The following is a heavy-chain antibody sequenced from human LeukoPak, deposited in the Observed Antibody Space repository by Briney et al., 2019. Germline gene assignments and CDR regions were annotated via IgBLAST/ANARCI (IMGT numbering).Heavy chain of an antibody. CDR1: GGSISSYY. V-gene: IGHV4-59*01. CDR2: IYYSGST. D-gene: IGHD5-24*01. J-gene: IGHJ4*02. Sequence: SETLSLTCTVSGGSISSYYWSWIRQPPGKGLEWIGYIYYSGSTNYNLSLESRVTISVDTSKNQFSLKLSSVTAADTAVYYCARSDGGRWLHIDYWGQGTLVTVSS. CDR3: ARSDGGRWLHIDY.